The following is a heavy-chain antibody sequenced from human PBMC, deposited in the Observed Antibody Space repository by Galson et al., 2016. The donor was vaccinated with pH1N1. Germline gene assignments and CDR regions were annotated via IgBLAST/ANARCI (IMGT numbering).Heavy chain of an antibody. CDR2: IYWDDDE. Sequence: PALVKPTQTLTLTCTFSGFSLTTSGVGVGWIRQPPGKALEWLALIYWDDDERYSPSLKNRLTITKDTSKNQVVLKMTNMDPADTATYYCAHREVMITNAFDMWGQGTMVTVSS. CDR3: AHREVMITNAFDM. CDR1: GFSLTTSGVG. V-gene: IGHV2-5*02. J-gene: IGHJ3*02. D-gene: IGHD3-16*01.